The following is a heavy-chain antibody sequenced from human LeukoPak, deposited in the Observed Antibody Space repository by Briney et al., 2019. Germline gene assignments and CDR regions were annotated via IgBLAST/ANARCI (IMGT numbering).Heavy chain of an antibody. D-gene: IGHD3-9*01. V-gene: IGHV4-59*01. J-gene: IGHJ3*02. CDR2: IYYSGST. CDR3: ARVCLTGYYEPDAFDN. Sequence: NPSETLSLTCTVSGGSISSYYWSWIRQPPGKGLEWIGYIYYSGSTNYNPSLKSRVTISVDTSKNQFSLKLSSVTAADTAVYYCARVCLTGYYEPDAFDNWGQGTMVTVSS. CDR1: GGSISSYY.